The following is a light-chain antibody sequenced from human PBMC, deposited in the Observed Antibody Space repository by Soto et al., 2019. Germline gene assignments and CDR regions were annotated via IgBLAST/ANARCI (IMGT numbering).Light chain of an antibody. CDR3: SAYTISNTLVL. CDR2: EVS. J-gene: IGLJ2*01. Sequence: QSVLTQPASVSGSPGQSITISCTGTSSDVGGYRYVSWYQQHPGKAPKLMIYEVSNRPSGVSSRFSGSKSGNTASLTISGLQAEDEADYYCSAYTISNTLVLFXGGTK. CDR1: SSDVGGYRY. V-gene: IGLV2-14*01.